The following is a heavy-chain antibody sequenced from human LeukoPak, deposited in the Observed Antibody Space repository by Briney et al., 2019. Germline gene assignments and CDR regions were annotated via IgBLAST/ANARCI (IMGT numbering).Heavy chain of an antibody. D-gene: IGHD2-2*01. J-gene: IGHJ4*02. CDR2: IYHSGST. CDR3: ARVGGNQHKGFIGY. V-gene: IGHV4-38-2*02. CDR1: GYSISRGYY. Sequence: SETLSLTCTVSGYSISRGYYWGWIRQPPGQGLEWIGSIYHSGSTFYNPSLKSRVTISVDTSKNQLSLKLSSVTAPDTAVYYCARVGGNQHKGFIGYWSQGTLVTVSS.